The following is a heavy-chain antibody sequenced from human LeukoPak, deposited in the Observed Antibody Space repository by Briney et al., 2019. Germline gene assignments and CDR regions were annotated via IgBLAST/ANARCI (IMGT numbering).Heavy chain of an antibody. CDR2: IRYDGSNK. Sequence: GGSLRPSCAASGFTFSSYGMHWVRQAPGKGLEWVAFIRYDGSNKYYADSVKGRFTISRDNAKNSLYLQMNSLRAEDTAVYYCARENQYYYDSSGYYYFGYWGQGTLVTVSS. J-gene: IGHJ4*02. CDR3: ARENQYYYDSSGYYYFGY. CDR1: GFTFSSYG. D-gene: IGHD3-22*01. V-gene: IGHV3-30*02.